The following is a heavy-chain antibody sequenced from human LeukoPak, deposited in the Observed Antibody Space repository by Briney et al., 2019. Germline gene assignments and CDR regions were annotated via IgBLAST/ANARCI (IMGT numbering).Heavy chain of an antibody. CDR1: GGSISSGGYY. CDR3: ARHPPYYYDSSGYYFDAFDI. V-gene: IGHV4-31*03. CDR2: IYYSGST. D-gene: IGHD3-22*01. Sequence: PSQTLSLTCTVAGGSISSGGYYWSWIRQHPGKGLEWIGYIYYSGSTYYNPSLKSRVTISVDTSKNQFSLKLSSVTAADTAVYYCARHPPYYYDSSGYYFDAFDIWGQGTMVTVSS. J-gene: IGHJ3*02.